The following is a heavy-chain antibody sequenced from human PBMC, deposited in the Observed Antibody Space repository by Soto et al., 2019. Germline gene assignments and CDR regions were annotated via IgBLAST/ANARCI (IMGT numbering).Heavy chain of an antibody. Sequence: EVRLLESGGGLAQPGGSLRLSCAASGFTFSSSAMNWVRQAPGKGLEWVSSIRVGGGGTFYADSVRGRFTVSRDISRNTLYLQMNSLRAEDTAIYSCAKCSVGTVRSSGWCNWFDPWGQGTLVTVSS. CDR2: IRVGGGGT. D-gene: IGHD6-19*01. V-gene: IGHV3-23*01. CDR3: AKCSVGTVRSSGWCNWFDP. CDR1: GFTFSSSA. J-gene: IGHJ5*02.